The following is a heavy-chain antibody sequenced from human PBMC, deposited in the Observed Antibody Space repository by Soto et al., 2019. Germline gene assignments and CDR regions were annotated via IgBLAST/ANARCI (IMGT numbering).Heavy chain of an antibody. CDR3: ARDQGSSLSFDY. V-gene: IGHV1-3*01. Sequence: GPSVKVSCKASGYTFTSYAMHWVRQAPGQRLEWMGWINAGNGNTKYSQKFQGRVTITRDTSASTAYMELSSLRSEDTAVYYCARDQGSSLSFDYWGQGTLVTVSS. D-gene: IGHD6-6*01. CDR1: GYTFTSYA. J-gene: IGHJ4*02. CDR2: INAGNGNT.